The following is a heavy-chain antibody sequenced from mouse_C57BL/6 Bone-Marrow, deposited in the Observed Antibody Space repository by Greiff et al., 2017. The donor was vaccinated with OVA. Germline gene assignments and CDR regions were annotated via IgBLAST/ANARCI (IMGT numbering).Heavy chain of an antibody. D-gene: IGHD1-1*01. CDR2: INPSNGGT. J-gene: IGHJ2*01. V-gene: IGHV1-53*01. Sequence: QVQLQQSGAELMKPGASVKLSCKATGYTFTGYWMHWVKQRPGQGLEWIGNINPSNGGTNYNEKFKSKATLTVDKSSSTAYMQLSSLTSEDSAVYYCARKAYYGSDYWGQGTTLTVSS. CDR1: GYTFTGYW. CDR3: ARKAYYGSDY.